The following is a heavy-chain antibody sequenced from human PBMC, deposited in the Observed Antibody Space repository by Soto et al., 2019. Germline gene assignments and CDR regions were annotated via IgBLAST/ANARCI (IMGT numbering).Heavy chain of an antibody. V-gene: IGHV5-51*01. CDR3: ARHASLSYYYSPVCGGMVV. CDR2: IYPGGSEK. D-gene: IGHD3-10*01. J-gene: IGHJ6*01. Sequence: PGGSLKISCKASGYAFSESWIGLVCEKPVEGTEWLGEIYPGGSEKRCCPPFQGQVTISAGKSRNTALLQVTGLKDSDTAKYYSARHASLSYYYSPVCGGMVVWGQGTMVTVSS. CDR1: GYAFSESW.